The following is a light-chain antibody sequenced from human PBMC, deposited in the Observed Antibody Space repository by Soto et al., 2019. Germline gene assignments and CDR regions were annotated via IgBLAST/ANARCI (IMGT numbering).Light chain of an antibody. CDR1: QYISTNY. CDR2: GAS. Sequence: EVVLTQSPGTLSLSPGERATLSCRASQYISTNYVAWYQQIPGQTPRLLIYGASSRATGIPDRFSGSGSGTDFTLTISRLEPEDFAVYYCQQHGSSPWMFGQGTKVHIK. J-gene: IGKJ1*01. CDR3: QQHGSSPWM. V-gene: IGKV3-20*01.